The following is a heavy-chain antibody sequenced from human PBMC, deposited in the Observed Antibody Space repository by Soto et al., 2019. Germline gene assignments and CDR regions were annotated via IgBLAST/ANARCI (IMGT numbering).Heavy chain of an antibody. CDR3: ARGEIVVVPSSDYYYYYGMDC. D-gene: IGHD2-2*01. V-gene: IGHV3-30-3*01. Sequence: GGSLRLSCAASGFTFSSFGMHWVRQAPGKGLEWVAVVSYDGSNNYYADSVKGRFTISRDNSKNTLYLQMNSLRAEDTAVYYCARGEIVVVPSSDYYYYYGMDCWGQGTTVNVSS. CDR2: VSYDGSNN. J-gene: IGHJ6*02. CDR1: GFTFSSFG.